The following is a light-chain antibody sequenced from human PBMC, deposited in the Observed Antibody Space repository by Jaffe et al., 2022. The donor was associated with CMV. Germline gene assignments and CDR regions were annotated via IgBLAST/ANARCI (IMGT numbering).Light chain of an antibody. CDR1: ALPKEY. CDR2: KDT. CDR3: QSADSTGLFVL. V-gene: IGLV3-25*03. J-gene: IGLJ2*01. Sequence: SNELTQPPSVSVSPGQTARISCSGDALPKEYAYWYQQKPGQAPVLVIYKDTERPSGIPERFSGSISGTTVTLTISGVQVEDEADYYCQSADSTGLFVLFGGGTRLTVL.